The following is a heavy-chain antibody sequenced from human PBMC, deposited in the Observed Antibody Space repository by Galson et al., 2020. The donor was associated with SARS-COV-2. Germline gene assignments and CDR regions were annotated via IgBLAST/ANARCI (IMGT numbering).Heavy chain of an antibody. Sequence: GESLKISCAASGFTFSSYAMNWVHQAPGEGLEWVSAISGSGDTTHYAGSVKGRFTISRDNSKNTLYMQMNSVRAEDTAVYYCAKRLYSSSQSETRGMDVWGQGATVTVSS. CDR2: ISGSGDTT. CDR3: AKRLYSSSQSETRGMDV. D-gene: IGHD6-13*01. J-gene: IGHJ6*02. V-gene: IGHV3-23*01. CDR1: GFTFSSYA.